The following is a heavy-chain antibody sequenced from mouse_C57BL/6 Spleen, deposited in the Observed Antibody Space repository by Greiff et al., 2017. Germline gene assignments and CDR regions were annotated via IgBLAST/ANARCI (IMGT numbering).Heavy chain of an antibody. Sequence: VQLQQSGAELVRPGTSVKVSCKASGYAFTNYLIEWVNQRPGQGLEWIGVINPGSGGTNYTENVKGKVTLTANKSSSTAYMQLSSLTSEDSAVYFCEREGSNYENYLDYWGQGTTLTVSS. D-gene: IGHD2-5*01. V-gene: IGHV1-54*01. CDR1: GYAFTNYL. J-gene: IGHJ2*01. CDR3: EREGSNYENYLDY. CDR2: INPGSGGT.